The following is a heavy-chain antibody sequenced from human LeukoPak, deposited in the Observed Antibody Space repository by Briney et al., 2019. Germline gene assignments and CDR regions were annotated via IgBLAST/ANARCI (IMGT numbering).Heavy chain of an antibody. J-gene: IGHJ1*01. CDR3: ATSEGTNTEYFQH. Sequence: PGGSLRLSCAASGFTFDDYTMHWVRQAPGKGLEWVSLISWDGGSTYYADSVKGRFTISRDNSKNSLYLQMNSLRTEDTALYYCATSEGTNTEYFQHWGQGTLVTVSS. V-gene: IGHV3-43*01. CDR2: ISWDGGST. CDR1: GFTFDDYT. D-gene: IGHD2-8*01.